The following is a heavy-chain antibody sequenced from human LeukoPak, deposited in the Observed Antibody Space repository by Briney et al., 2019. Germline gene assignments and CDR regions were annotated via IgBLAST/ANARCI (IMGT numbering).Heavy chain of an antibody. V-gene: IGHV1-69*10. J-gene: IGHJ6*03. CDR3: ARAGGSSLCYYMDV. CDR1: GGTFSSYA. D-gene: IGHD6-13*01. CDR2: IIPILGIA. Sequence: VKVSCKASGGTFSSYAISWVRQAPGQGLEWMGRIIPILGIANYAQKFQGRVTITADKSTSTAYMELSSLRSEDTAVYYCARAGGSSLCYYMDVWGKGTTVTVSS.